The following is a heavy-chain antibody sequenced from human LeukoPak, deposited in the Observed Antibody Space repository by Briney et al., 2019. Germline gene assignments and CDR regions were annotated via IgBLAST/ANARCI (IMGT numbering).Heavy chain of an antibody. CDR1: GGSISSSSYY. V-gene: IGHV4-39*07. J-gene: IGHJ3*02. D-gene: IGHD7-27*01. CDR3: ARGFELGIDAFDI. CDR2: IYYSGST. Sequence: PSETLSLTCTVSGGSISSSSYYWGWIRQPPGKGLEWIGSIYYSGSTYYNPSLKSRVTISVDTSKNQFSLKLSSVTAADTAVYYCARGFELGIDAFDIWGQGTMVTVSS.